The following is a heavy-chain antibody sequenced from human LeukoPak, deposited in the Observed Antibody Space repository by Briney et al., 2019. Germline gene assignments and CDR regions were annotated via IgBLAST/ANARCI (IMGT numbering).Heavy chain of an antibody. V-gene: IGHV3-53*01. Sequence: PGGSLRLSCAASGFTVSSNYMTWVRQAPGKGLEWVSVISSGGSTDYADSVKGRFTISRDSSKNTLYLQMNSLRAEDTAVYYCAKASDIVVVVAATPGFFDYWGRGTLVTVSS. CDR1: GFTVSSNY. J-gene: IGHJ4*02. CDR3: AKASDIVVVVAATPGFFDY. D-gene: IGHD2-15*01. CDR2: ISSGGST.